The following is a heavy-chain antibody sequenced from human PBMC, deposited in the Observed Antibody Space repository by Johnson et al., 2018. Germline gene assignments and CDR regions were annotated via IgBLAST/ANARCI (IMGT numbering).Heavy chain of an antibody. J-gene: IGHJ6*03. Sequence: QVQLQQWGAGLLKPSETLSLTCAVYGGSFIGYYWSWIRQSPGEGLEWIGEINHVGSTNINPSLRSRVTLSVDMSKNQFSLRLKSVSAADTAVYYCARVTAKVTASDYRYMDVWGKGTTVTVSS. CDR2: INHVGST. CDR3: ARVTAKVTASDYRYMDV. CDR1: GGSFIGYY. V-gene: IGHV4-34*01. D-gene: IGHD5-18*01.